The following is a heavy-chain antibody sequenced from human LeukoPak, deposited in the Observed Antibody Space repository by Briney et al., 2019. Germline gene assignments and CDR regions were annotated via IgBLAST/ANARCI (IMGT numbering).Heavy chain of an antibody. Sequence: PGGSLRLSCAASGLSFSDYYVSWIRQAPGKGLQWVSYISSGGDIMHYADSVKGRFTSSRDNAKNSLYLQMNSLRAEDTAVYYCARGSYYDTRAFDIWGQGTMVTVSP. CDR1: GLSFSDYY. J-gene: IGHJ3*02. D-gene: IGHD3-9*01. CDR2: ISSGGDIM. V-gene: IGHV3-11*04. CDR3: ARGSYYDTRAFDI.